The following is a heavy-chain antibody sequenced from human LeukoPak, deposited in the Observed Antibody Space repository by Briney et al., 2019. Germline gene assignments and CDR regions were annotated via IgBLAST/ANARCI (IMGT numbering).Heavy chain of an antibody. CDR1: GYTFTDYY. Sequence: ASVKVSCKASGYTFTDYYMHWVRQAPGQGLEWMGWINPNSGGTNYAQKFQGRVTMTRDTSISTAYMELSRLRSDDTAVYYCARTGQGILTGYYSNWFDPWGQGTLVTVSS. D-gene: IGHD3-9*01. CDR3: ARTGQGILTGYYSNWFDP. J-gene: IGHJ5*02. CDR2: INPNSGGT. V-gene: IGHV1-2*02.